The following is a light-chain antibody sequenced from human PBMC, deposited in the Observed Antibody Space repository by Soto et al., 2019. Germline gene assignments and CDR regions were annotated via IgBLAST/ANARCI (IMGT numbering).Light chain of an antibody. V-gene: IGLV2-14*01. CDR2: EVT. CDR1: SSDVGRYKF. J-gene: IGLJ3*02. Sequence: QSALTQPASVSGSPGQSITISCTGTSSDVGRYKFVSWYQQHPDKAPKLLIYEVTDRPPGVSNRFSGSKSGNTASLTISGLQADDEDDYYCSSYTGTNTWVFGGGTK. CDR3: SSYTGTNTWV.